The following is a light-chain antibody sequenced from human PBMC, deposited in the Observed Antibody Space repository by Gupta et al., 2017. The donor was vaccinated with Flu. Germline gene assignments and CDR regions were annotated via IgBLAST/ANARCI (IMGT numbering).Light chain of an antibody. CDR2: GAS. V-gene: IGKV3-15*01. J-gene: IGKJ4*01. Sequence: EIMMTQSPAILSVSPGERVTLSCRASHSVSSNVAWYQQKPGQPPRLLIYGASTRASGIPARFSGSGYGTEFTLTVSSRQSEDFGVYYCQQYNNWPPLTFGGGTKVEIK. CDR1: HSVSSN. CDR3: QQYNNWPPLT.